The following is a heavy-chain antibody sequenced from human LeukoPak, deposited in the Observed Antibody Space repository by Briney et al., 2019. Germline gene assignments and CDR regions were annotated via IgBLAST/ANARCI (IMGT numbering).Heavy chain of an antibody. V-gene: IGHV3-15*05. D-gene: IGHD7-27*01. Sequence: PGGSLRLSCAASGFTFSSYAMSWVRQVPGRGLEWVGRVKSKTNGGTADCAAPVKDRCSVSRDDSTNTLYLQMNTLKTEDTAVYYCTADYPGIRTNWGFDYWGQGTLVTVSS. J-gene: IGHJ4*02. CDR1: GFTFSSYA. CDR2: VKSKTNGGTA. CDR3: TADYPGIRTNWGFDY.